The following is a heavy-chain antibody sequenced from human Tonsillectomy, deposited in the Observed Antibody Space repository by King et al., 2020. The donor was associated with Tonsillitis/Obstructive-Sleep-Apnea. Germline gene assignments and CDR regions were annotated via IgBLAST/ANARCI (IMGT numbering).Heavy chain of an antibody. CDR3: ARPEGDSSSSLGYLDY. V-gene: IGHV1-46*01. D-gene: IGHD6-6*01. CDR2: INPSGGST. CDR1: GYSFTSYY. Sequence: GQLVQSGAEVKKPGASVKVSCKASGYSFTSYYMHWVRQAPGQGLEWMGIINPSGGSTRYAQKFQGRVTMTRDTSTSTVYMELSSLRSEDTAVYYCARPEGDSSSSLGYLDYWGQGTLVTVSS. J-gene: IGHJ4*02.